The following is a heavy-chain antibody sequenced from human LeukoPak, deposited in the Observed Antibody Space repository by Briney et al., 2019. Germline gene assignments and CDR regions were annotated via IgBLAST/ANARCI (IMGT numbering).Heavy chain of an antibody. CDR2: ISSNGGST. J-gene: IGHJ6*02. D-gene: IGHD2/OR15-2a*01. Sequence: PGGSLRLSCAASGFTFSSYAMHWLRQAPGKGLQYVSAISSNGGSTYYANSVKGRFTISRDNSKNTLYLQMGSLRAEDMAVYYCARDFSTPDGYYGMDVWGQGTTVTVSS. V-gene: IGHV3-64*01. CDR1: GFTFSSYA. CDR3: ARDFSTPDGYYGMDV.